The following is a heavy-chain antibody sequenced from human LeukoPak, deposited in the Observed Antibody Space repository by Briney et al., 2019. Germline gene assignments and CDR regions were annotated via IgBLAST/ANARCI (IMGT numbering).Heavy chain of an antibody. Sequence: ASVKVSCKASGYTFTSYAISWVRQAPGQGLEWMGGIIPIFGTANYAQKFQGRVTITADESTSTAYMELSSLRSEDTAVYYCAAPLEDGGKNYWGQGTLVTASS. CDR3: AAPLEDGGKNY. D-gene: IGHD4-23*01. CDR2: IIPIFGTA. V-gene: IGHV1-69*13. J-gene: IGHJ4*02. CDR1: GYTFTSYA.